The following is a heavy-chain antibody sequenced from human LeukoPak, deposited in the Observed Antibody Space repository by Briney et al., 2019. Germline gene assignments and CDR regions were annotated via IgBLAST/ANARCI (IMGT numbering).Heavy chain of an antibody. CDR3: AKDMRAVAGTFDY. V-gene: IGHV3-11*01. Sequence: GGSLRLSCAASGFTFSDYYMSWIRQAPGKGLEWVSYISSSGSTIYYADSVKGRFTISRDNAKNSLYLQMNSLRAEDTALYYCAKDMRAVAGTFDYWGQGTLVTVSS. CDR2: ISSSGSTI. D-gene: IGHD6-19*01. J-gene: IGHJ4*02. CDR1: GFTFSDYY.